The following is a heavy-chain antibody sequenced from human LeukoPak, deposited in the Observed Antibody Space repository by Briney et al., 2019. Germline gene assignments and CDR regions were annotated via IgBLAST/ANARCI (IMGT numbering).Heavy chain of an antibody. V-gene: IGHV3-23*01. CDR2: ISSSGGST. CDR3: AKDVHRGPSYFDY. Sequence: GGSLRLSCAASGFTFSSYAMTWVRQAPGKGLGWVSTISSSGGSTYYADSMRGRFTISRDNSKNTLYLQMNSLRADDTAVYYCAKDVHRGPSYFDYWGQETLVTVSS. J-gene: IGHJ4*02. D-gene: IGHD3-10*01. CDR1: GFTFSSYA.